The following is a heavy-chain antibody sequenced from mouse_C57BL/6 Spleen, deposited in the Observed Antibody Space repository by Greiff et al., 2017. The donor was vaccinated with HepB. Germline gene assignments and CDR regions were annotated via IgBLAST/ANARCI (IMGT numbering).Heavy chain of an antibody. V-gene: IGHV1-64*01. CDR1: GYTFTSYW. D-gene: IGHD4-1*01. CDR3: AREGAGTRGFDY. J-gene: IGHJ2*01. CDR2: IHPNSGST. Sequence: QVQLQQPGAELVKPGASVKLSCKASGYTFTSYWMHWVKQRPGQGLEWIGMIHPNSGSTNYNEKFKSKATLTVDKSSSTAYMQLSSLTSEDSAVYYCAREGAGTRGFDYWGQGTTLTVSS.